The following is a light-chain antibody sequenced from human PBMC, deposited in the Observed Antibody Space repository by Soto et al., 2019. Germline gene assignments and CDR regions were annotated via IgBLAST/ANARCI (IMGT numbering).Light chain of an antibody. Sequence: IVLTQSPGTLSLSPGERATLSCRASQSVRNNYLAWYQQKNGQAPRLLIYGASNRATGIPDRFSGSGSGTDFTLTISRLEPEDFAMHYCQQYGSSPRTFGQGTKVEI. CDR2: GAS. V-gene: IGKV3-20*01. CDR1: QSVRNNY. J-gene: IGKJ1*01. CDR3: QQYGSSPRT.